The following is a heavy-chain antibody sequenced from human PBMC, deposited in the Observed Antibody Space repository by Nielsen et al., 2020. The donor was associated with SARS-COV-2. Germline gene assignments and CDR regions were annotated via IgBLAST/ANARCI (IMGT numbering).Heavy chain of an antibody. CDR3: ARAVVDDYVWLSYHPPRVDR. V-gene: IGHV1-18*04. Sequence: ASVKVSCKASGYTFSEYGIGWVRQAPGQGREWMGWVSRNNGKREYVQKLQGRVSMTTDTSTNTAYLELWSLTSDDTAVYYCARAVVDDYVWLSYHPPRVDRWGQGTLVTVSS. CDR2: VSRNNGKR. CDR1: GYTFSEYG. J-gene: IGHJ5*02. D-gene: IGHD3-16*02.